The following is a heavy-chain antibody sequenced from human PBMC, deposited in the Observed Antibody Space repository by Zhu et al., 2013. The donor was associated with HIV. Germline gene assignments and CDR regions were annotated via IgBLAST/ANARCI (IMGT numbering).Heavy chain of an antibody. V-gene: IGHV1-69*09. J-gene: IGHJ4*02. CDR1: GVKLKFHA. Sequence: QVQLMQSGPEVKRPGSSVRVSCQASGVKLKFHAISWIRQASGQGLEWLGSILPALASTKYGRNFQGRVSFTAYMELRKMTLDDTALYFCAREDYRMGAPFDYWGQGALVVVSS. D-gene: IGHD2-8*01. CDR3: AREDYRMGAPFDY. CDR2: ILPALAST.